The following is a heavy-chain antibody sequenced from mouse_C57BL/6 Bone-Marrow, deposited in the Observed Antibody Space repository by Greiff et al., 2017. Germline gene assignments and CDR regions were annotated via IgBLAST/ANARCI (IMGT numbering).Heavy chain of an antibody. D-gene: IGHD1-1*01. Sequence: EVKLEESGGDLVKPGGSLKLSCAASGFTFSSYGMSWVRQTPDKRLEWVATISSGGSYTYYPDSVKGRFTITRDNAKNTLYLQMRSLKSEDTAMYYCARHLIYYYGSSYDYWGQGTTLTVSS. J-gene: IGHJ2*01. CDR3: ARHLIYYYGSSYDY. V-gene: IGHV5-6*02. CDR2: ISSGGSYT. CDR1: GFTFSSYG.